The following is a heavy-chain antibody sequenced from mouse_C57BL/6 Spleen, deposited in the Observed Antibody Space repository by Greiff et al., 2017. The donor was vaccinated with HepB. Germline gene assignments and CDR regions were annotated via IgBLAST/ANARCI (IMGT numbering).Heavy chain of an antibody. CDR2: IHPNSGST. D-gene: IGHD2-10*02. CDR3: ARGGYGNYPLDY. Sequence: QVQLQQPGAELVKPGASVKLSCKASGYTFTSYWMHWVKQRPGQGLEWIGMIHPNSGSTNYNEKFKSKATLTVDKSSSTAHMQLSSLTSEDSAVYYCARGGYGNYPLDYWGQGTTLTVSS. J-gene: IGHJ2*01. V-gene: IGHV1-64*01. CDR1: GYTFTSYW.